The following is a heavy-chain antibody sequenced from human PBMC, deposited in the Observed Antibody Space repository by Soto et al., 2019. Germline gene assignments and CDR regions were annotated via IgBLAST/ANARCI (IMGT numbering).Heavy chain of an antibody. CDR1: GFTFSSYW. V-gene: IGHV3-7*01. Sequence: GWSLRLSCVASGFTFSSYWMSWVLQAPGGLLEWVANIKQHCTEIHYVESVKGRFTIFRDNAKKSLYLQMNSMRAEDTAVYFCASYSGSYFPVGHDRWGQGTLVTVSS. CDR3: ASYSGSYFPVGHDR. CDR2: IKQHCTEI. J-gene: IGHJ5*02. D-gene: IGHD1-26*01.